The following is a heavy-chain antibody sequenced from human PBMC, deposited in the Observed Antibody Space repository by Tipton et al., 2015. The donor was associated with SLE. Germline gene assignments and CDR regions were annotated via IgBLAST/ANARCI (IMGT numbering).Heavy chain of an antibody. Sequence: LSLTCTVSGGSMRNWCWSWIRQPPGKGLEWVSGISWNSGRKDYADSVKGRFTISRDNAKNSLYLQMSSLRAEDTAVYYCARELPGVGVGTLDLWGQGTLVTVSS. CDR2: ISWNSGRK. CDR3: ARELPGVGVGTLDL. J-gene: IGHJ5*02. V-gene: IGHV3-11*06. D-gene: IGHD2-8*01. CDR1: GGSMRNWC.